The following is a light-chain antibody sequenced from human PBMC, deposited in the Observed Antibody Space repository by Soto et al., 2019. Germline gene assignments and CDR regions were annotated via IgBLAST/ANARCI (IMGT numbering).Light chain of an antibody. CDR1: QSVSSN. CDR3: QQYNKWPPYT. J-gene: IGKJ2*01. CDR2: GAS. V-gene: IGKV3-15*01. Sequence: EIVMTQSPANLSVSPGERATLSCRASQSVSSNLAWYQQKPGQGPRLLIYGASTRATGIPARFSGSGSGKEFTLTISGLQSADFAVYYCQQYNKWPPYTFGQGTKVEIK.